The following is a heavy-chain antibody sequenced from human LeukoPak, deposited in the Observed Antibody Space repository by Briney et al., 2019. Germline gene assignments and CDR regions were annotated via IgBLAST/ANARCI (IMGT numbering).Heavy chain of an antibody. CDR1: GGSISSYY. Sequence: SETLSLTCTVSGGSISSYYWSWIRQPPGKGLEWIGYIYYSGSTNYNPSLKSRVTMSVDTSKNQFSPKLSSVTAADTAVYYCARVGTLYSSSWYYFDYWGQGTLVTVSS. V-gene: IGHV4-59*01. CDR3: ARVGTLYSSSWYYFDY. J-gene: IGHJ4*02. CDR2: IYYSGST. D-gene: IGHD6-13*01.